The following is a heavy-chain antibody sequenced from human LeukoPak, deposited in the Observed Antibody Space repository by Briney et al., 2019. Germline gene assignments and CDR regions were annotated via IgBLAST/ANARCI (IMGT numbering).Heavy chain of an antibody. J-gene: IGHJ6*02. Sequence: PSETLSLTRTVSGGSISTYYWSWIRQPPGKGLEWIGYIYYSGNTNYNPSLKSRVTISVDTSKNQFSLKLSSVTAAGTAVYYCARRGTISRWSGGMDVWGQGTTVTVSS. CDR3: ARRGTISRWSGGMDV. CDR2: IYYSGNT. D-gene: IGHD3-16*01. CDR1: GGSISTYY. V-gene: IGHV4-59*08.